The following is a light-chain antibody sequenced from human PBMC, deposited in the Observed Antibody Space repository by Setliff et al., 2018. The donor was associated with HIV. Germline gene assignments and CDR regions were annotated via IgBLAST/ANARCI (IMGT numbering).Light chain of an antibody. CDR2: EVT. V-gene: IGLV2-14*03. Sequence: QSALTQPASVSGSPGQSITISCTGTSSDVGAYNYVSWYQQHPGKAPKLMIYEVTNRPSGVSTRFSGSKSGNTASLTISGLQAEDEADYYCSSYTSSTSLDVVFGGGTKGTV. J-gene: IGLJ2*01. CDR3: SSYTSSTSLDVV. CDR1: SSDVGAYNY.